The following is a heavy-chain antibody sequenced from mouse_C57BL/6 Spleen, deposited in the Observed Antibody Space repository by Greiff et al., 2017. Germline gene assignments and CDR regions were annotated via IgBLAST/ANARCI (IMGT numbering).Heavy chain of an antibody. J-gene: IGHJ3*01. CDR3: ARKDYSNLAWFAY. D-gene: IGHD2-5*01. Sequence: EVKLQESGPELVKPGASVKISCKASGYSFTGYYMNWVKQSPEKSLEWIGEINPSTGGTTYNQKFKAKATLTVDKSSSTAYMQLKSLTSEDSAVYYCARKDYSNLAWFAYWGQGTLVTVSA. CDR1: GYSFTGYY. CDR2: INPSTGGT. V-gene: IGHV1-42*01.